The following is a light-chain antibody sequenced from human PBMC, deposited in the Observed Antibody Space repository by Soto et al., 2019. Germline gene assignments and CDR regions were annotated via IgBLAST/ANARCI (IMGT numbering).Light chain of an antibody. CDR3: SSYTSSSPVV. V-gene: IGLV1-47*02. CDR2: TNN. CDR1: RPSIGSNH. Sequence: QSVLTQPPSASGTPGQRVTISCSGSRPSIGSNHVYWYQQLPGMAPKLLIYTNNQRPSGVPDRFSASKSGTSASLAISGLRSEDEADYYCSSYTSSSPVVFGGGTKVTVL. J-gene: IGLJ2*01.